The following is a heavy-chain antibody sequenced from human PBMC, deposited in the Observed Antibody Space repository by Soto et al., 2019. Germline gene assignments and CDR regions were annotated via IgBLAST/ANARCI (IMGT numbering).Heavy chain of an antibody. V-gene: IGHV1-46*01. CDR3: ARDRTAAAGLFDP. J-gene: IGHJ5*02. CDR2: INPSGGST. Sequence: ASVKVSCKASGGTFSSYAISWVRQAPGQGLEWMGIINPSGGSTSYAQKFQGRVTMTRDTSTSTVYMELSSLRSEDTAVYYCARDRTAAAGLFDPWGQGTLVTVSS. CDR1: GGTFSSYA. D-gene: IGHD6-13*01.